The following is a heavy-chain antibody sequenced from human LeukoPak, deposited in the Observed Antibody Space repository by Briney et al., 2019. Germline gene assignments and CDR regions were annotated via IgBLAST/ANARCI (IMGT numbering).Heavy chain of an antibody. D-gene: IGHD3-10*01. CDR1: GYTFTGYY. J-gene: IGHJ4*02. CDR2: INPNSGGT. V-gene: IGHV1-2*06. CDR3: ARGLWFGPSPADY. Sequence: ASVKVSCKASGYTFTGYYMHWVRQAPGQGLEWMGRINPNSGGTNYAQKFQGRVTMTRDTSIGTAYMELSRLRSDDTAVYYCARGLWFGPSPADYWGQGTLVTVSS.